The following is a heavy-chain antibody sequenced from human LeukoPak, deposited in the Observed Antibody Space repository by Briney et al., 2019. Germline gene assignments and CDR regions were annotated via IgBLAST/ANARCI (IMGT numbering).Heavy chain of an antibody. D-gene: IGHD3-3*01. CDR1: GFTFSDYY. CDR3: ARDTPEYYDFWSGYGMDV. Sequence: GGSLRLSCAASGFTFSDYYMSWIRQAPGKGLEWASYISSSGSTIYYADSVKGRFTISRDNAKNSLYLQMNSLRAEDTAVYYCARDTPEYYDFWSGYGMDVWGQGTTVTVSS. CDR2: ISSSGSTI. J-gene: IGHJ6*02. V-gene: IGHV3-11*01.